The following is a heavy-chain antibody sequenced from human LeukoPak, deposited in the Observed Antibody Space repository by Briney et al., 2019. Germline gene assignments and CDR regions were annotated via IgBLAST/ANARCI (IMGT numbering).Heavy chain of an antibody. CDR3: ARDRVSGSGSIDY. CDR1: GFTFNSYS. D-gene: IGHD3-10*01. Sequence: GGSLRLSCAASGFTFNSYSINWVRQAPGKGLEWVSFITGNSNYIYYADSVKGRFTIARDNAKNSLYLQMNSLRVEDTAVYYCARDRVSGSGSIDYWGQGTLVTVSS. CDR2: ITGNSNYI. V-gene: IGHV3-21*01. J-gene: IGHJ4*02.